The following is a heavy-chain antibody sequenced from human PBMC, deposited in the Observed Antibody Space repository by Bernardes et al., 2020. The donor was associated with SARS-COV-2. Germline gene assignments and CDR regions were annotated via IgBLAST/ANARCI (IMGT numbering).Heavy chain of an antibody. CDR1: GFTFSSYA. V-gene: IGHV3-23*01. D-gene: IGHD1-26*01. CDR3: AKGWELTSFFDY. Sequence: GGSLRLSCAASGFTFSSYAMSWVRKAPGKGLEWVSAISGSGGSTYYADSVKGRFTISRDNSKNTLYLQMNSLRAEDTAVYYCAKGWELTSFFDYWGQGTLVTVSS. CDR2: ISGSGGST. J-gene: IGHJ4*02.